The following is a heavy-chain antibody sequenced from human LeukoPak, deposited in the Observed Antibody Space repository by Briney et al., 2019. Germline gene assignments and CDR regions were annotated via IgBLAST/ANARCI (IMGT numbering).Heavy chain of an antibody. CDR2: INHSGST. J-gene: IGHJ4*02. CDR1: GGSFSGYY. CDR3: ARAPGGDY. V-gene: IGHV4-34*01. Sequence: SETLSLTCAVYGGSFSGYYWSWIRQPPGKGLEWIGEINHSGSTNYNPSLKSRVTISVDTSKKQISLGLSSVTAADTAVYYCARAPGGDYWGQGTLVTVSS.